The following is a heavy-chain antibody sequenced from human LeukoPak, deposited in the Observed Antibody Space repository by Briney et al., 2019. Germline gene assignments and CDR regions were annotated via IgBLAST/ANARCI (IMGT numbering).Heavy chain of an antibody. V-gene: IGHV3-7*01. CDR3: ARSESTMTTWSMDY. CDR2: IKQDGSER. J-gene: IGHJ4*02. CDR1: GFTFTRYR. Sequence: GGSLRLSCAASGFTFTRYRMTWVRQAPGKGLEWVDTIKQDGSERYYVDSVDGRFTISRDNAKNSLFLQMNSLRDDDTAVYYCARSESTMTTWSMDYWGQGALVMVS. D-gene: IGHD4-17*01.